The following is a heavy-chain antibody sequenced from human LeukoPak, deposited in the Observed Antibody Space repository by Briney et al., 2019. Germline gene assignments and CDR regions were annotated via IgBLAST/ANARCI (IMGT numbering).Heavy chain of an antibody. CDR1: GYTFTSYY. CDR2: ISAYNGNT. CDR3: ARGNDILTGYHEPNFDY. J-gene: IGHJ4*02. D-gene: IGHD3-9*01. V-gene: IGHV1-18*04. Sequence: GASVKVSCKASGYTFTSYYMHWVRQAPGQGLEWMGWISAYNGNTNYAQKLQGRVTMTTDTSTSTAYMELRSLRSDDTAVYYCARGNDILTGYHEPNFDYWGQGTLVTVSS.